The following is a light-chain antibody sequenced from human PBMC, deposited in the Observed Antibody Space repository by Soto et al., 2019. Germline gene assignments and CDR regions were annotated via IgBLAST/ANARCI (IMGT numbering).Light chain of an antibody. J-gene: IGKJ3*01. CDR3: QQSYSTSFT. Sequence: DIQMTQSPSSLSASVGDRVTITCRASQSISSYLNWYQQKPGKAPKLPIYAASSLKSGVPSRFSGSGSGTYFSLTISSLQPEDFATYYCQQSYSTSFTFCPGTKVDIK. V-gene: IGKV1-39*01. CDR1: QSISSY. CDR2: AAS.